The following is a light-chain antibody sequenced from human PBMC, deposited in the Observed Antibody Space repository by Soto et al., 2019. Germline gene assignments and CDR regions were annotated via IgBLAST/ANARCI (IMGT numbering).Light chain of an antibody. CDR3: QQYNSYPVT. Sequence: DIQMTQSPSTLSASVGDRVSITCRASQSISSWLAWYQQKPGKAPKLLIYDASSLESGVPSRFSGSGSGTDCTLTISSLQPDDFATYYCQQYNSYPVTFGRGTKVEIK. CDR1: QSISSW. CDR2: DAS. V-gene: IGKV1-5*01. J-gene: IGKJ4*01.